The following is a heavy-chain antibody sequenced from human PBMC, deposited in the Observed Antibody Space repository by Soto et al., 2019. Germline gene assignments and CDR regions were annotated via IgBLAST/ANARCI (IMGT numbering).Heavy chain of an antibody. Sequence: QVQLVESGGGVVQPGRSLRLSCAASGFTFSSYGMHWVRQAPGKGLEWVAVIWYDGSNKYYADSVKSRFTISRDNSKNTLYLQMNSLRAEDTAVYYCARDWGYSSSSFHNWFDPWGQGTLVTVSS. CDR3: ARDWGYSSSSFHNWFDP. J-gene: IGHJ5*02. CDR1: GFTFSSYG. V-gene: IGHV3-33*01. D-gene: IGHD6-6*01. CDR2: IWYDGSNK.